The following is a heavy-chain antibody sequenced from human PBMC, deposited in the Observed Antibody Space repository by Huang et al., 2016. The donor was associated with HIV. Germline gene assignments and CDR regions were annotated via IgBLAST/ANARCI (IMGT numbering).Heavy chain of an antibody. D-gene: IGHD3-22*01. CDR3: ARDPKYHRIGYYRQRRGIDI. CDR1: GYTFTSYG. V-gene: IGHV1-18*01. CDR2: ISASSGDT. Sequence: QIQLMQSGPELKQPGASVKVSCKDSGYTFTSYGNTWVRQAPGQGPEWRGWISASSGDTEYAQKCQGRVTLTTDTSANIAYMELRSLRSDDTAKYYCARDPKYHRIGYYRQRRGIDIWGQGTMVIVSS. J-gene: IGHJ3*02.